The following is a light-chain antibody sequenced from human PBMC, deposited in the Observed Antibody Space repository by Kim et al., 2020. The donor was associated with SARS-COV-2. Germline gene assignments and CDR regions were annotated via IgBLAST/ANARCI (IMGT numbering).Light chain of an antibody. V-gene: IGKV3-20*01. CDR3: QQSGEG. CDR1: HSIRSND. CDR2: GAS. Sequence: MSLPPGERAAHSCRASHSIRSNDLAWYQQKPGQAPRLLIYGASRRATGIPDRFRGSGSGTGFTLTINRLEPEDFAVYYCQQSGEGFGQGTKVDIK. J-gene: IGKJ1*01.